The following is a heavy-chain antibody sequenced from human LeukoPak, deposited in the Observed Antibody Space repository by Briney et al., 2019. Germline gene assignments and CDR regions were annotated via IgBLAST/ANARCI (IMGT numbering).Heavy chain of an antibody. D-gene: IGHD6-13*01. Sequence: GASVKVSCKASGYTFTGNYMHWMRQAPAQGIERMGWINPNSGGTNYAHKFQGRVTMTRYTSITTAYMELSRLRSDDTAVYYCARASAGYSSSWYVGWGQGTLVTVSS. CDR1: GYTFTGNY. J-gene: IGHJ4*02. CDR3: ARASAGYSSSWYVG. V-gene: IGHV1-2*07. CDR2: INPNSGGT.